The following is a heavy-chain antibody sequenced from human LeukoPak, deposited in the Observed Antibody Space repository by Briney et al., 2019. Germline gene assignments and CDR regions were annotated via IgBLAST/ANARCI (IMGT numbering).Heavy chain of an antibody. CDR2: IKSDGKT. V-gene: IGHV3-74*01. J-gene: IGHJ1*01. D-gene: IGHD3-22*01. CDR1: GFTFSRYW. CDR3: ARAPSEVGGYYPEYFRH. Sequence: PGGSLRLSCEASGFTFSRYWMHWVRQAPGKGLVWVSRIKSDGKTNYADSVKGRFTISRDNAKNTVSLQMDSLSAEDTGVYYCARAPSEVGGYYPEYFRHWGQGTLVTVSS.